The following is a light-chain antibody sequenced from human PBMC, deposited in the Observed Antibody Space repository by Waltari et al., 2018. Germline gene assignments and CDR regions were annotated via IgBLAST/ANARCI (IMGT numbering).Light chain of an antibody. CDR1: QSVLYSSNNKNY. CDR2: WAS. V-gene: IGKV4-1*01. CDR3: HQYYNIPFT. Sequence: DIVMTQSPESLAVSLGERANINCKSSQSVLYSSNNKNYLAWYQQKPGQPPKLLIYWASTRESGVPDRLSGSGSGTDFTLTISSLQAEDVAVYYCHQYYNIPFTFGPGTKVDIK. J-gene: IGKJ3*01.